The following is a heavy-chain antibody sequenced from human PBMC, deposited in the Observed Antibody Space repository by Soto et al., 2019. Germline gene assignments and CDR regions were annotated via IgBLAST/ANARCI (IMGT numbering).Heavy chain of an antibody. V-gene: IGHV3-23*01. CDR3: ATYDRYSGYDAYFDY. D-gene: IGHD5-12*01. Sequence: GGSLRLSCAASGFTFSSYAMSWVRQAPGKGLEWVSAIGGSGGSTYYADSVKGRFTISRDNSKNTLYLQMNSLRAEDTAVYYCATYDRYSGYDAYFDYWGQGTLVTVSS. CDR1: GFTFSSYA. J-gene: IGHJ4*02. CDR2: IGGSGGST.